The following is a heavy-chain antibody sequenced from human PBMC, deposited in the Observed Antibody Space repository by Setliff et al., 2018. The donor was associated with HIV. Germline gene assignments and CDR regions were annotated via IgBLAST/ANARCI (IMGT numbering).Heavy chain of an antibody. V-gene: IGHV4-61*02. J-gene: IGHJ3*02. CDR2: IYTSGST. CDR3: ARDIISRVGAFDI. CDR1: GGSISSGSYY. D-gene: IGHD3-3*02. Sequence: PSETLSLTCTVSGGSISSGSYYWSWIRQPAGKGLEWIGRIYTSGSTNYNPSLKSRVTMSVDTSKNQFSLKLSSVTAADTAVYYCARDIISRVGAFDIWGQGTMVTVSS.